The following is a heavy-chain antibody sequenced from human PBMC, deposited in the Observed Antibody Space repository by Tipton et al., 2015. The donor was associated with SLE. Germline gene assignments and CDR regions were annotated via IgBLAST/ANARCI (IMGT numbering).Heavy chain of an antibody. J-gene: IGHJ3*02. CDR1: GFTFSSYA. CDR3: AKARPSAGLVGGHAFDI. Sequence: GSLRLSCAASGFTFSSYAMSWVRQAPGKGLEWVSAISGSGGSTYYADSVKGRFTISRDNSKNTLYLQMNSLRAEDTAVYYCAKARPSAGLVGGHAFDIWGQGTMVTVSS. D-gene: IGHD2-15*01. V-gene: IGHV3-23*01. CDR2: ISGSGGST.